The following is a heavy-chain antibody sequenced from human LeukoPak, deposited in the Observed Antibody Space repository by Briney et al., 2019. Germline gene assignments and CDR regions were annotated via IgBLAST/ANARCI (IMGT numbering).Heavy chain of an antibody. D-gene: IGHD3-16*01. Sequence: ASVKVSSKASGYTFTGYYMHWVRQAPGQGLEWMGWINPNSGGTNYAQKFQGRVTMTRDTSISTAYMELSRLRSDDTAVYYCATLAVWGSYTLGDDYFDYWGQGTLVTVSS. CDR3: ATLAVWGSYTLGDDYFDY. V-gene: IGHV1-2*02. CDR2: INPNSGGT. J-gene: IGHJ4*02. CDR1: GYTFTGYY.